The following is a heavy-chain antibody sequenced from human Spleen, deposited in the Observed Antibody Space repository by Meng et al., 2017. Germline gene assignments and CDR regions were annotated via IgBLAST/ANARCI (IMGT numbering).Heavy chain of an antibody. CDR3: ARDLQGLRRTDY. CDR2: INPNTGDP. J-gene: IGHJ4*02. CDR1: GYTFTGFY. D-gene: IGHD1-14*01. V-gene: IGHV1-2*06. Sequence: ASVKVSCKASGYTFTGFYIHWVRQAPGRGLEWMGRINPNTGDPEYAQKFQGRVTMTRDTSIKTAFMELSGLRFDDTAFYYCARDLQGLRRTDYWGQGTLVTVSS.